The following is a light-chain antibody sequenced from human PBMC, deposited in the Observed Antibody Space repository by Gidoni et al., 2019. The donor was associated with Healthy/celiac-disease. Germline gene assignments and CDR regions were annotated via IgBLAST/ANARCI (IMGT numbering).Light chain of an antibody. CDR2: YDS. V-gene: IGLV3-21*04. J-gene: IGLJ2*01. Sequence: SYVLTQPLSVSVAPRKSARITCGGNTIGSKTVHWYPQKPGQAPVLVIYYDSDRPSRIPERFSGSDSGNTATLTISRVEAGDEADYDCQVWDSSSNHVVFGGGTKLTVL. CDR1: TIGSKT. CDR3: QVWDSSSNHVV.